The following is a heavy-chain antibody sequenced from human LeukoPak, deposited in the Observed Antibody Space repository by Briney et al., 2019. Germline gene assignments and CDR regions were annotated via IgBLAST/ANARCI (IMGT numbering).Heavy chain of an antibody. CDR2: IYYSGST. CDR3: ARGSPAAAGYFDY. Sequence: PSETLSLTCTVSGGSISSGGYYWNWIRQHPGKGLEWIGYIYYSGSTYYNPSLKSRVTISVDTSKNQFSLKLSSVTAADTAVYYCARGSPAAAGYFDYWGQGTLVIVSS. J-gene: IGHJ4*02. CDR1: GGSISSGGYY. V-gene: IGHV4-31*03. D-gene: IGHD6-13*01.